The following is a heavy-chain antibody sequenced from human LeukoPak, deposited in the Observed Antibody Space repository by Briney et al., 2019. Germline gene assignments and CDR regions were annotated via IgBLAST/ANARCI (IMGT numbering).Heavy chain of an antibody. CDR3: AKRDCRSSSCYAPFDY. CDR1: GFTFSSYA. D-gene: IGHD2-2*01. CDR2: ISGSGGST. J-gene: IGHJ4*02. V-gene: IGHV3-23*01. Sequence: GGSLRLSCAASGFTFSSYAMSWVRQAPGKGLEWVSAISGSGGSTYYADSVKGRFTISRDNSKNTLYLQMNSLRAEDTAVYYWAKRDCRSSSCYAPFDYWGQGTLVTVSS.